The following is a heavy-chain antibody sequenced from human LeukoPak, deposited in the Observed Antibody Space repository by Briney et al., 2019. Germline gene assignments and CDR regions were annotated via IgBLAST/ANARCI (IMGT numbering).Heavy chain of an antibody. D-gene: IGHD3-22*01. CDR1: GGTFSRSA. CDR2: IIPMFRTA. CDR3: ARDASIHDSSSYYFLW. V-gene: IGHV1-69*13. Sequence: SVKVSCEASGGTFSRSAINWVRQAPGQGLEWMGGIIPMFRTANYAQKFRGRVTITADESTSTAYMELNSLRSEDTAVYYCARDASIHDSSSYYFLWWGQGTLVTVSS. J-gene: IGHJ4*02.